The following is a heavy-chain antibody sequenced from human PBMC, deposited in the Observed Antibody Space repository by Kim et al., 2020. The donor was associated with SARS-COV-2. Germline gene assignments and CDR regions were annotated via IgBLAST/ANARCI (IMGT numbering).Heavy chain of an antibody. D-gene: IGHD3-10*01. J-gene: IGHJ4*01. CDR2: IGGSGDLT. Sequence: GGSLRLSCVGSGFTFRSYGMSWVRQAPGKGLEWVSGIGGSGDLTYFADSVKGRFTISRDNSKNTVFLQMDGLRAEDTAGGGGGGDRGDVRPVNFGHWG. CDR3: GGDRGDVRPVNFGH. V-gene: IGHV3-23*01. CDR1: GFTFRSYG.